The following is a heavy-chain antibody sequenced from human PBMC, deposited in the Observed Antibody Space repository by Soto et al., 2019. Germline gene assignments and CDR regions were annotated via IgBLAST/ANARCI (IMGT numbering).Heavy chain of an antibody. CDR3: AKENNYYFDY. J-gene: IGHJ4*02. CDR1: GFTFSDYG. Sequence: GGSLRLSCAASGFTFSDYGMHWVRQAPGKGLEWVAFIWYDGTKKYYADSVKGRFTISRDNSKNTLFLQMNSLRAEDTALYYCAKENNYYFDYWGQGTLVTVSS. CDR2: IWYDGTKK. V-gene: IGHV3-30*02.